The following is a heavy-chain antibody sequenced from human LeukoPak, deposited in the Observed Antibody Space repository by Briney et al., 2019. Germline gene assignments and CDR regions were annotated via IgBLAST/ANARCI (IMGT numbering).Heavy chain of an antibody. V-gene: IGHV3-74*01. Sequence: GGSLRLSCAASGFTFSSHWMHWVRQAPGKGLVWVSGISTDGSRPRYADSVNGRFTISRDNTKNSLSLQMNSLTAEDTAVYYCARAGSNWNYVYWGQGTLVTVSS. D-gene: IGHD1-7*01. CDR2: ISTDGSRP. CDR1: GFTFSSHW. CDR3: ARAGSNWNYVY. J-gene: IGHJ4*02.